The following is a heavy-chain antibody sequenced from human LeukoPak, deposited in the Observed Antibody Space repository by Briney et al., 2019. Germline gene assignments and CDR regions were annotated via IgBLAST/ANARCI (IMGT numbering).Heavy chain of an antibody. CDR1: GYSISSGYY. V-gene: IGHV4-38-2*02. CDR2: IYHSGST. J-gene: IGHJ4*02. Sequence: SETLSLTCTVSGYSISSGYYWGWIRQPPGKGLEWIGSIYHSGSTYYNPSLKSRVTISVDTSKNQFSLKLSSVTAADTAVYYCARGIAVAGSTPVYWGQGTLVTVSS. CDR3: ARGIAVAGSTPVY. D-gene: IGHD6-19*01.